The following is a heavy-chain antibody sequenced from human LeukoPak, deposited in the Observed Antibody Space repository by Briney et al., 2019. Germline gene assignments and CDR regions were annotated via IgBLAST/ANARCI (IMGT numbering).Heavy chain of an antibody. V-gene: IGHV4-59*08. D-gene: IGHD2-15*01. J-gene: IGHJ4*02. CDR3: ARHPRWSHLFDY. Sequence: SETLSLTCTVYGDSISNSYWRWIRQPPGKGLERIGYIYYSGSTNYNPSLKSRVTILVDTSKNQFSLILSSVTAADTAVYYCARHPRWSHLFDYWGQGTLVTVSS. CDR1: GDSISNSY. CDR2: IYYSGST.